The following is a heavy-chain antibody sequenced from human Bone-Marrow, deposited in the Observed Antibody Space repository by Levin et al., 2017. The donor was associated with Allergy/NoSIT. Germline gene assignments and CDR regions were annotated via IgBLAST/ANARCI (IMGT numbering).Heavy chain of an antibody. CDR2: IKQDGTEK. Sequence: GESLKISCAASGFTFSNYGMTWVRQAPGKGLEWVANIKQDGTEKNYVDSVKGRFTISRDNANNALHLQMSSLRVEDTAVYFCVRKYSSAWCFDYWGQGILVAVSS. D-gene: IGHD6-19*01. V-gene: IGHV3-7*01. CDR1: GFTFSNYG. CDR3: VRKYSSAWCFDY. J-gene: IGHJ4*02.